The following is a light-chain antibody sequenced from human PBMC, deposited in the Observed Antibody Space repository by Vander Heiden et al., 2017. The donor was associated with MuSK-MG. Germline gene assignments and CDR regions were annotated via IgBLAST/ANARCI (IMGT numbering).Light chain of an antibody. J-gene: IGLJ2*01. CDR2: RER. CDR3: QAWDTSPVV. Sequence: SFELTQPLSVSVALGQTARFTCGGDNIGSKNVHWYQQKPAQAPILVIYRERCRPSGISERFSGSNSGNTATLTITGAQVGDEDDYYCQAWDTSPVVFGGGTKLTVL. V-gene: IGLV3-9*01. CDR1: NIGSKN.